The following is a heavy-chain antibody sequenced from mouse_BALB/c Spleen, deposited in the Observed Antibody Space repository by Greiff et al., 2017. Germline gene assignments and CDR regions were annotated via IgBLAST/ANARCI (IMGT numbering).Heavy chain of an antibody. D-gene: IGHD1-2*01. J-gene: IGHJ4*01. CDR1: GFSLTSYG. V-gene: IGHV2-9*02. CDR2: IWAGGST. CDR3: ARDKYYGYPYAMDY. Sequence: VQLQESGPGLVAPSQSLSITCTVSGFSLTSYGVHWVRQPPGKGLEWLGVIWAGGSTNYNSALMSRLSISKDNSKSQVFLKMNSLQTDDTAMYYCARDKYYGYPYAMDYWGQGTSVTVSS.